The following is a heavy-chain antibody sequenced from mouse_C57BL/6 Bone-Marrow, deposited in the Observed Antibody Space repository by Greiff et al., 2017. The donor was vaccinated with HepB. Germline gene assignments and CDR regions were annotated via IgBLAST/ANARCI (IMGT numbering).Heavy chain of an antibody. J-gene: IGHJ4*01. V-gene: IGHV5-16*01. Sequence: EVKLVESEGGLVQPGSSMKLSCTASGFTFSDYYMAWVRQVPEKGLEWVANINYDGSSTYYLDSLKSRFIISRDNAKNILYLQMSCLKSEDTATYYCARDHSNYAMDYWGQGTSVTVSS. CDR1: GFTFSDYY. CDR2: INYDGSST. CDR3: ARDHSNYAMDY.